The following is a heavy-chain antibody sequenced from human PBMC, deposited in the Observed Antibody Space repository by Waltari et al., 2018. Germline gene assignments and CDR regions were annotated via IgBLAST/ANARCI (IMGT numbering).Heavy chain of an antibody. CDR3: AKHGYCSGASCYLDY. D-gene: IGHD2-15*01. CDR1: GFTFSSYA. J-gene: IGHJ4*02. V-gene: IGHV3-23*01. CDR2: ISGSGGMT. Sequence: EVQLLESGGGLVQPGGSLRLSCAASGFTFSSYAMSWVRQAPGKGLGWVSTISGSGGMTFYADSVKGRFTISRDNSKNTLYLQMNSLRAEDTALYYCAKHGYCSGASCYLDYWGQGTLVTVSS.